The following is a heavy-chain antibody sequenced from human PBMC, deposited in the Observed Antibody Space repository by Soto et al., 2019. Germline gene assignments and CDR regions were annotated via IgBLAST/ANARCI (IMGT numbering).Heavy chain of an antibody. CDR1: GGSISSGDYY. Sequence: PSETLSLTCAVSGGSISSGDYYWSWIRQHPGKGLEWIGYIYYSGSTYYNPSLKSRVSISVDTSNNQFSLELTSVTAADTAIYYCARVVGMTTLPKTLFDSWGQGTLVTVSS. J-gene: IGHJ4*02. CDR2: IYYSGST. V-gene: IGHV4-31*11. D-gene: IGHD4-4*01. CDR3: ARVVGMTTLPKTLFDS.